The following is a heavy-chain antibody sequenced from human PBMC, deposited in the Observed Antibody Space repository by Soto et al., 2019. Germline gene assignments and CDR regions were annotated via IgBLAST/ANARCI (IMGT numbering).Heavy chain of an antibody. V-gene: IGHV3-21*01. CDR1: GFTFSSSS. CDR3: ARERSSSPLDY. Sequence: GGSLRLSCSASGFTFSSSSMNWVRQAPGKGLEWFSSISSSSSYIYYADSVKGRFTISRDNAKNSLYLQMSSLRAEDTAVYYCARERSSSPLDYWGQGTLVTVSS. J-gene: IGHJ4*02. CDR2: ISSSSSYI. D-gene: IGHD6-6*01.